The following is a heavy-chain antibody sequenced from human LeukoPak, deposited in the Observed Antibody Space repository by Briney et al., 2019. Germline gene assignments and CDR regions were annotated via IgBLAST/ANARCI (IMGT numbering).Heavy chain of an antibody. Sequence: GGSLRLSCAASGFTFSTYVMTWVRQAPGKGLEWVSAIVGSGGGTYYTDSVKGRFTISRDNSKNTLYLQMNSLRAEDTAVYYCATTPGAYYYYHMDVWGQGTTVTVSS. CDR3: ATTPGAYYYYHMDV. CDR1: GFTFSTYV. J-gene: IGHJ6*02. CDR2: IVGSGGGT. V-gene: IGHV3-23*01. D-gene: IGHD3-10*01.